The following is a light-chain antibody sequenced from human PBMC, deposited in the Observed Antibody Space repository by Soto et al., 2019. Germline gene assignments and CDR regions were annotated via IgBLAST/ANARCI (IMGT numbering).Light chain of an antibody. CDR1: QGISSY. V-gene: IGKV1-8*01. CDR2: AAS. Sequence: AIPVTQSPSSLSSSTRDRVTITWRASQGISSYLAWYQQKPGTAPKLLIYAASTLQSGVPSRFSGSGSGTDFTLTISCLQSEDFATYYCQQYYSYSTFGQGTKVDIK. J-gene: IGKJ1*01. CDR3: QQYYSYST.